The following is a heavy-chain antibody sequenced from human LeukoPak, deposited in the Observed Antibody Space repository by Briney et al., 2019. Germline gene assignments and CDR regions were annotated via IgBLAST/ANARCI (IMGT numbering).Heavy chain of an antibody. CDR2: ISYTGTYI. CDR1: AFSLNAYN. Sequence: GGSLRLSCAASAFSLNAYNMNWVRQAPGKGLEWVSSISYTGTYIYYADSVKGRFTISRDNAKNSLYLQMNSLRAEDTAVYYCARDLEADYYDSSGLDYWGQGTLVTVSS. CDR3: ARDLEADYYDSSGLDY. J-gene: IGHJ4*02. D-gene: IGHD3-22*01. V-gene: IGHV3-21*01.